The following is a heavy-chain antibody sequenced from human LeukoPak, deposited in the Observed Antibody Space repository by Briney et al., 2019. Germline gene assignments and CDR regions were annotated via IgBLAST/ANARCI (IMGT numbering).Heavy chain of an antibody. Sequence: SETLSLTCAVYGGSFSGYYWSWIRQPPGKGLERTGEINHSGSTNYNPSLKSRVTISVDTSKNQFSLKLSSVTAADTAVYYCARFRYSGRFDYWGQGTLVTVSS. V-gene: IGHV4-34*01. D-gene: IGHD5-12*01. CDR2: INHSGST. J-gene: IGHJ4*02. CDR3: ARFRYSGRFDY. CDR1: GGSFSGYY.